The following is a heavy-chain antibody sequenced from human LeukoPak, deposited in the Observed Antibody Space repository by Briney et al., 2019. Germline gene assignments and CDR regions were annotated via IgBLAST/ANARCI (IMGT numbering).Heavy chain of an antibody. CDR1: GFTFSSYG. CDR2: IWYDGSNK. J-gene: IGHJ4*02. Sequence: PGGSLRLSCAASGFTFSSYGMHWVRQAPGKGLEWVAVIWYDGSNKYYADSVKGRFTISRDNSKNTLYLQMNSLRAEDTAVYYCARAAAGTTINYWGQGTLVTVSS. D-gene: IGHD6-13*01. CDR3: ARAAAGTTINY. V-gene: IGHV3-33*01.